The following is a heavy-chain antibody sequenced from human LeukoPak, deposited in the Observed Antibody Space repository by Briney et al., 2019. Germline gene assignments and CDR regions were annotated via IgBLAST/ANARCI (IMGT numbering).Heavy chain of an antibody. V-gene: IGHV3-48*01. CDR2: ISSSSSTI. CDR1: GFTFSSYS. CDR3: AKGSNYGFGYYFDY. J-gene: IGHJ4*02. D-gene: IGHD3-10*01. Sequence: GGSLRLSCAASGFTFSSYSMNWVRQAPGKGLEWVSYISSSSSTIYYADSVKGRFTISRDNAKNTLYLQMNSLRAEDTAVYYCAKGSNYGFGYYFDYWGQGTLVTVSS.